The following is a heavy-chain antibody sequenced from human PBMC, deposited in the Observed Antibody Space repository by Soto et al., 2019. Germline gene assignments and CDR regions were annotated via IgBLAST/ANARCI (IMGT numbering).Heavy chain of an antibody. CDR1: GYTFTSYG. CDR3: ARCVLRFLEWLTLRRDQDYGMDV. V-gene: IGHV1-18*04. Sequence: ASVKVSCKASGYTFTSYGISWVRQAPGQGLEWMGWISAYNGNTNYAQKLQGRVTMTTDTSTSTAYMELRSLRSDDTAVYYCARCVLRFLEWLTLRRDQDYGMDVRGQGTTVTVSS. D-gene: IGHD3-3*01. CDR2: ISAYNGNT. J-gene: IGHJ6*02.